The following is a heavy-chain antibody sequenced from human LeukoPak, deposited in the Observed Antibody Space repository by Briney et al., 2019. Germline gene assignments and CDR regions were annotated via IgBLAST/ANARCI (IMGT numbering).Heavy chain of an antibody. CDR2: ISSSGRTI. Sequence: PGGSRSFPFAPPGITFSSYEMNWVGKTPGKGLGGVSYISSSGRTIYYADSLKGRFTISRDNAKNSLYLQMNSLRAEDTAVYYCARVGGSYYYFDYWGQGTLVTVSS. J-gene: IGHJ4*02. V-gene: IGHV3-48*03. D-gene: IGHD1-26*01. CDR1: GITFSSYE. CDR3: ARVGGSYYYFDY.